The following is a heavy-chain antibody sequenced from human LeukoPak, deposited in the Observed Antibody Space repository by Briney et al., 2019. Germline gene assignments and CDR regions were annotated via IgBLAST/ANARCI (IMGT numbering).Heavy chain of an antibody. V-gene: IGHV3-23*01. CDR2: ISGSGGST. CDR1: GFTFSSYA. J-gene: IGHJ4*02. Sequence: GGSLRLSCAASGFTFSSYAMSWVRQAPGKGLEWVSGISGSGGSTYYADSVKGRFTISRDNSKNTLYLQMNSLRAEDTAVYYYAKTDRRIAAAGDIDYWGQGALVTVSS. CDR3: AKTDRRIAAAGDIDY. D-gene: IGHD6-13*01.